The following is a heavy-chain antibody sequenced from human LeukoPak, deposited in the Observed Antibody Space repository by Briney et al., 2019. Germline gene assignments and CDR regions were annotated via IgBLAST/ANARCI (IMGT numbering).Heavy chain of an antibody. D-gene: IGHD3-3*01. V-gene: IGHV3-23*01. CDR3: AKERYDFWSGYILPDY. CDR1: GFTFSSYA. CDR2: ISGSGGST. J-gene: IGHJ4*02. Sequence: PGGSLRLSCAASGFTFSSYAMSWVRQAPGKGLEWVSAISGSGGSTYYADSVKGRFTISRDNSKNTLYLQMNSLRAEDTAVYYCAKERYDFWSGYILPDYWGQGTLVTVSS.